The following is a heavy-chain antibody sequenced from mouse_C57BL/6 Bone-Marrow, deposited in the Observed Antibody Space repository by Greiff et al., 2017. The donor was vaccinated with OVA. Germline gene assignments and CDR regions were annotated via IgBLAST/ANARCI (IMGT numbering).Heavy chain of an antibody. Sequence: EVQLVESGPGLVKPSQSLSLTCSVTGYSITSGYYWNWIRQFPGNKLEWMGYISYDGSNNYNPSLKNRISITLDTSKNQFFLKLNSVTTEDTATYYCAREDDGYYYWYFDVWGTGTTVTVSS. J-gene: IGHJ1*03. CDR3: AREDDGYYYWYFDV. V-gene: IGHV3-6*01. CDR2: ISYDGSN. CDR1: GYSITSGYY. D-gene: IGHD2-3*01.